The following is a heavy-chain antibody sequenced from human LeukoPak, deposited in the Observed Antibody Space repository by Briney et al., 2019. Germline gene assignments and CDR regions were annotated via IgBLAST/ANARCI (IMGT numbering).Heavy chain of an antibody. CDR3: ARDLELRSVRWFDP. J-gene: IGHJ5*02. CDR2: INPNSGGT. V-gene: IGHV1-2*02. Sequence: ASVKVSCKASGYTFTGYYMHWVRQAPGQGLEWMGWINPNSGGTNYAQKFQGRVTTTRDTSISTAYMELSRLRSDDTAVYYCARDLELRSVRWFDPWGQGTLVTVSS. CDR1: GYTFTGYY. D-gene: IGHD1-7*01.